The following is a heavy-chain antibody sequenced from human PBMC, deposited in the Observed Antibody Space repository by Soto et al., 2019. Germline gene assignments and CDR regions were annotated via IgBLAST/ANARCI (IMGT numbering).Heavy chain of an antibody. D-gene: IGHD2-15*01. J-gene: IGHJ4*02. V-gene: IGHV4-59*01. Sequence: QVPLQESGPRLVKPSETLSLTCIISGDSTSNYYWSWIRQSPGKGLEWIGYISYIGNTNYNPSLKSRVTRSVDTSKDQLSLKVTSVTAADTAMYYCACLRGKRGSPIDYWGQGTQVTVSS. CDR2: ISYIGNT. CDR3: ACLRGKRGSPIDY. CDR1: GDSTSNYY.